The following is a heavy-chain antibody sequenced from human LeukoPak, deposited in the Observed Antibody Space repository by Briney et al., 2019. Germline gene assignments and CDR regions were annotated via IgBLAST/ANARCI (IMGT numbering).Heavy chain of an antibody. CDR2: IYYSGST. CDR3: ARYCSGGSCYPSPYGSVIYYFDY. CDR1: GGSISSYY. D-gene: IGHD2-15*01. Sequence: PSETLSLTCTVSGGSISSYYWSWIRQPPGKGLEWIGYIYYSGSTNYNPSLKSRVTISVDTPKNQFSLKLSSVTAADTAVYYCARYCSGGSCYPSPYGSVIYYFDYWGQGTLVTVSS. J-gene: IGHJ4*02. V-gene: IGHV4-59*01.